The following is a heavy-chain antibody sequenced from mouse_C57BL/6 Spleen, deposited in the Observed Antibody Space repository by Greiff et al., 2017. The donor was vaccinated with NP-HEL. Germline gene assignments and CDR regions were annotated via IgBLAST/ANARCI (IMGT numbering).Heavy chain of an antibody. Sequence: QVHVKQPGAELVKPGASVKMSCKASGYTFTSYWITWVKQRPGQGLEWIGDIYPGSGSTNYNEKFKSKATLTVDTSSSTAYMQLSSLTSEDSAVYYCARSLYDGYYDYFDYWGQGTTLTVSS. V-gene: IGHV1-55*01. J-gene: IGHJ2*01. D-gene: IGHD2-3*01. CDR1: GYTFTSYW. CDR2: IYPGSGST. CDR3: ARSLYDGYYDYFDY.